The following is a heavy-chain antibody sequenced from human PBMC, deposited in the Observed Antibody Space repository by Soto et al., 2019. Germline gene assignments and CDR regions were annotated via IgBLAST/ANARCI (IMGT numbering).Heavy chain of an antibody. J-gene: IGHJ5*02. CDR2: IIPILGIA. V-gene: IGHV1-69*02. Sequence: SVKVSCKASGGTFSSYTTSWVRQAPGQGLEWMGRIIPILGIANYAQKFQGRVTITADKSTSTAYMELSSLRSEDTAVYYCARTDYSNYIWFDPWGQGTLVTVSS. D-gene: IGHD4-4*01. CDR1: GGTFSSYT. CDR3: ARTDYSNYIWFDP.